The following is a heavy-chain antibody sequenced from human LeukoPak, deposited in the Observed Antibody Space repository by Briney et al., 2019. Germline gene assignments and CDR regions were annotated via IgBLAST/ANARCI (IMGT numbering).Heavy chain of an antibody. CDR2: INHSGST. CDR1: GGSFSGYY. D-gene: IGHD3-16*02. V-gene: IGHV4-34*01. Sequence: PSETLSLTCAVYGGSFSGYYWSWIRQPPGKGLEWIGEINHSGSTNYNPSLKSRVTISVDTSKNQFSLKLSSVTAADTAVYYCARRGKTYYDYVWGSYRPRYYFDYWGQGTLVTVSS. J-gene: IGHJ4*02. CDR3: ARRGKTYYDYVWGSYRPRYYFDY.